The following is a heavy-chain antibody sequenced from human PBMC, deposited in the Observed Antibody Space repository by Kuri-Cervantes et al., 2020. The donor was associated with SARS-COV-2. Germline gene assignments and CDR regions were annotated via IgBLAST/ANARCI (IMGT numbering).Heavy chain of an antibody. CDR2: IYYSGST. CDR3: ARDLPSDYTYYYYYMDV. Sequence: SETLSLTCTVSGGSISSSSYYWGWIRQPPGKGLEWIGSIYYSGSTNYNPSFKSRVTISVDTSKNQFSLKLSSVTAADTAVYYCARDLPSDYTYYYYYMDVWGKGTTVTVSS. V-gene: IGHV4-39*07. J-gene: IGHJ6*03. D-gene: IGHD4/OR15-4a*01. CDR1: GGSISSSSYY.